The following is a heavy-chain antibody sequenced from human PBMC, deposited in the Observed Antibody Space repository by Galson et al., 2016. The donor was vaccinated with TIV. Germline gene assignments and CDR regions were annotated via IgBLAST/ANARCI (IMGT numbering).Heavy chain of an antibody. J-gene: IGHJ4*02. CDR1: GFTVRGNY. CDR2: IYTDGRA. V-gene: IGHV3-53*05. CDR3: AKDASSQVHDSGSFDS. D-gene: IGHD3-10*01. Sequence: SLRLSCAASGFTVRGNYMSWVRQPPGKGLEWVSVIYTDGRAYYADSAKGRFTISTDNSKNTLYLQMNSLRSEDTAIYYCAKDASSQVHDSGSFDSWGQGTLVTVSS.